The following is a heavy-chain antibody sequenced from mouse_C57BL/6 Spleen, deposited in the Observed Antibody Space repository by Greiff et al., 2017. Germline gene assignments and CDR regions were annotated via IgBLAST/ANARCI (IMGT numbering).Heavy chain of an antibody. J-gene: IGHJ3*01. D-gene: IGHD4-1*01. CDR3: ARSPELGRAWFAY. CDR2: IYPGDGDT. Sequence: QVQLQQSGPELVKPGASVKISCKASGYAFSSSWMNWVKQRPGKGLEWIGRIYPGDGDTNYNGKFKGKATLTADKSSSTAYMQLSSLKSEDSAVYFCARSPELGRAWFAYWGQGTLVTVSA. V-gene: IGHV1-82*01. CDR1: GYAFSSSW.